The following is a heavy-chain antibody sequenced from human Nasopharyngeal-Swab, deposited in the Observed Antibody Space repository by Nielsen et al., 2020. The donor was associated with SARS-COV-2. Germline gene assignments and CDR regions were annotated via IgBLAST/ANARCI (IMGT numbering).Heavy chain of an antibody. CDR3: ARRSWFRDIFD. V-gene: IGHV4-4*02. D-gene: IGHD3-10*01. Sequence: VRQMPGKGLEWIGEIYHSGSTNYNPSLKSRVTISVDKSKNQSSLKLSSVTAADTAVYYCARRSWFRDIFDWGQGTLVTVSS. J-gene: IGHJ4*02. CDR2: IYHSGST.